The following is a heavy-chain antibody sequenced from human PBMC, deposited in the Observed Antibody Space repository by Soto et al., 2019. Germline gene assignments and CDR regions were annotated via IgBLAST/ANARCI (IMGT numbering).Heavy chain of an antibody. CDR3: ARSPPLGYCTNGVCYNVFDY. D-gene: IGHD2-8*01. CDR1: GFTFSSYS. Sequence: PGGSLRLSCAASGFTFSSYSMNWVRQAPGKGLEWVSAISGSGGSTYYADSVKGRFTISRDNSKNTLYLQMNSLRAEDTAVYYCARSPPLGYCTNGVCYNVFDYWGQGTLVTVSS. CDR2: ISGSGGST. J-gene: IGHJ4*02. V-gene: IGHV3-23*01.